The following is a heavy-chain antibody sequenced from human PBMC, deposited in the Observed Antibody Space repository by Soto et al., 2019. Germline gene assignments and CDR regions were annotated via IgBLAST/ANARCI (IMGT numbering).Heavy chain of an antibody. J-gene: IGHJ3*02. CDR1: GFTFSGYA. CDR3: ARGQWYQLTNAFDI. CDR2: ISGSSGSI. Sequence: GGSLRLSCAASGFTFSGYAMSWVRQAPGKGLEWVSGISGSSGSISYADSVKGRFTISRDNAKNSLYLQMNSLRAEDTALHYCARGQWYQLTNAFDIWGQGTMVTVSS. V-gene: IGHV3-9*01. D-gene: IGHD2-2*01.